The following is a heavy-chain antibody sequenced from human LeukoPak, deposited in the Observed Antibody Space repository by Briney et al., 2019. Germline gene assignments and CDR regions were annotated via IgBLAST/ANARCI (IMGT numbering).Heavy chain of an antibody. D-gene: IGHD3-10*01. CDR2: IRSKAYGGTT. CDR1: GFTFGDNA. Sequence: PGRSLRLSCTTSGFTFGDNAMSWVRQAPGKGLEWVGLIRSKAYGGTTEYVASVKGRFTISRDDSKSIAYLQMNSLKTEDTAVYYCTRVRRGTGSMVDYWGRGTLVTVSS. J-gene: IGHJ4*02. CDR3: TRVRRGTGSMVDY. V-gene: IGHV3-49*04.